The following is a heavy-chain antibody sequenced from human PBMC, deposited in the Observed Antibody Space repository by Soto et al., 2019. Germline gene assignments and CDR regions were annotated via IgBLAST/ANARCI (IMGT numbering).Heavy chain of an antibody. D-gene: IGHD3-22*01. J-gene: IGHJ4*02. Sequence: PSETLSLTCTVTGGSISSGGYYWSWIRQHPGKGLEWIGYIYYSGSTYYNPSLKSRVTISVDTSKNQFSLKLSSVTAADTAVYYCARVSAYYYDSSGYHRKRYHFDYWGQGTLVTVSS. V-gene: IGHV4-31*03. CDR3: ARVSAYYYDSSGYHRKRYHFDY. CDR2: IYYSGST. CDR1: GGSISSGGYY.